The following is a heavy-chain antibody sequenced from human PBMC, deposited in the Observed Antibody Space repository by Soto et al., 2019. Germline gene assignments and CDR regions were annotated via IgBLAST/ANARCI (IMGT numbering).Heavy chain of an antibody. CDR1: GFSLTTNGVG. CDR3: AHTMPPSIFDY. D-gene: IGHD6-6*01. V-gene: IGHV2-5*02. Sequence: ITLKEADPTLVKPTQTLTRTCSFAGFSLTTNGVGVGWIRQPPGKALEWLALIYWDDDKGYSTSLKSRLTITKDTSKNQVVLTMTNMDPVDTATYYCAHTMPPSIFDYWGQGTLVTVSS. CDR2: IYWDDDK. J-gene: IGHJ4*02.